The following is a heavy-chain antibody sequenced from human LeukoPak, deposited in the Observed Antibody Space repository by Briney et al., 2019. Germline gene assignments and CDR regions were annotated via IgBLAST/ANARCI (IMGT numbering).Heavy chain of an antibody. J-gene: IGHJ5*02. V-gene: IGHV4-4*07. CDR3: ARDRLSRRWFDP. Sequence: SETLSLACTVSGGSISSYYWSWIRQPAGKGLEWIGRIYTSGSTNYNPSLKSRVTMSVDTSKNQFSLKLSSVTAADTAVYYCARDRLSRRWFDPWGQGTLVTVSS. CDR1: GGSISSYY. D-gene: IGHD2-2*01. CDR2: IYTSGST.